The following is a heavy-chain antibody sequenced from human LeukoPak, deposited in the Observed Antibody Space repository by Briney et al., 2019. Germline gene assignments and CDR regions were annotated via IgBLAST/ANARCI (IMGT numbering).Heavy chain of an antibody. CDR2: FDPEDGET. Sequence: GASVKVSCKVSGYTLTELSMHWVRQAPGKGVEWMGGFDPEDGETIYAQKFQGRVTMTEDTSTDTAYMELSSLRSEDTAVYYCATDFGSRWYVGYWGQGTLVTVSS. J-gene: IGHJ4*02. D-gene: IGHD6-19*01. CDR3: ATDFGSRWYVGY. CDR1: GYTLTELS. V-gene: IGHV1-24*01.